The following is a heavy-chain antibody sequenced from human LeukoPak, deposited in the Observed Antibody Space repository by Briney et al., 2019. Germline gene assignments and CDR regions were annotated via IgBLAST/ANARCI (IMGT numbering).Heavy chain of an antibody. Sequence: GASLQICCEGSGSIFTSYWIGWVRQLAGKGLEWMGIIYPGDSDTRYSPSFQGQVTISADKSISTAYLQWSSPKASDTAMYYCARRASSCSSTSCYSNWFDPWGQGTLVTVSS. CDR3: ARRASSCSSTSCYSNWFDP. CDR1: GSIFTSYW. CDR2: IYPGDSDT. J-gene: IGHJ5*02. V-gene: IGHV5-51*01. D-gene: IGHD2-2*01.